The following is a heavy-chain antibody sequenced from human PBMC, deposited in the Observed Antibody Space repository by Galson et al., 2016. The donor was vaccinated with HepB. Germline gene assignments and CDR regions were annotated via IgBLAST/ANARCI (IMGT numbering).Heavy chain of an antibody. Sequence: SVKVSCKASGYTFSIYYMHWVRQAPGQGLEWMGIINPTGGSTSYAQKFQERLTMTRDTSTSTVYMELSSLSYEETAVYYCARGSRQLQCGYDFDYWGQGTLVTVSS. CDR2: INPTGGST. V-gene: IGHV1-46*01. CDR3: ARGSRQLQCGYDFDY. J-gene: IGHJ4*02. D-gene: IGHD5-18*01. CDR1: GYTFSIYY.